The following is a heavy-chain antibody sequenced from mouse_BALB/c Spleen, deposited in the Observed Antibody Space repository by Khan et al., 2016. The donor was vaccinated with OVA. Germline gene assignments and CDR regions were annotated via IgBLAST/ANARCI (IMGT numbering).Heavy chain of an antibody. CDR3: ARAGYGGFAY. D-gene: IGHD3-2*02. CDR1: GYTFTDFL. V-gene: IGHV1-81*01. CDR2: IYPGSGYT. Sequence: QVQLQQSGPELVKPGASVRMSCNASGYTFTDFLISWVKQRAGQGLEWIGEIYPGSGYTYYNEKFKGKATLTSDRSYNTAYMELSSLASADSSFYFCARAGYGGFAYWGQGTLVTVSS. J-gene: IGHJ3*01.